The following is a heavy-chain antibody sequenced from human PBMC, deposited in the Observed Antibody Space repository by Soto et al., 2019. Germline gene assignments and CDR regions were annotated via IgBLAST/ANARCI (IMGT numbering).Heavy chain of an antibody. J-gene: IGHJ5*02. CDR2: IQTKANAYAT. CDR3: TSSVSGDTGLHH. Sequence: EVQLVESGGGLVQPGGSLKLSCAASESTFSGSAMHWVRQASGKGLEWVGRIQTKANAYATAYAESVKGRFTIARDDSKDTAYLQMNSLKNEDTAVYYCTSSVSGDTGLHHWGQGTLVTVSS. D-gene: IGHD5-18*01. V-gene: IGHV3-73*02. CDR1: ESTFSGSA.